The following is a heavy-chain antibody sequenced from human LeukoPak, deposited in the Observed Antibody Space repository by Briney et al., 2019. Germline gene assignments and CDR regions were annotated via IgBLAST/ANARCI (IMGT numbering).Heavy chain of an antibody. CDR2: IIPIFGTA. CDR1: GGTFSSYA. Sequence: GASVKVSCKASGGTFSSYAISWVRQAPGQGLEWMGGIIPIFGTANYAQKFQGRVTITADESTSTAYMELSSLRSEDTAVYYCARCRDSRGSSPIWFGELEYYFDCWGQGTLVTVSS. V-gene: IGHV1-69*13. D-gene: IGHD3-10*01. J-gene: IGHJ4*02. CDR3: ARCRDSRGSSPIWFGELEYYFDC.